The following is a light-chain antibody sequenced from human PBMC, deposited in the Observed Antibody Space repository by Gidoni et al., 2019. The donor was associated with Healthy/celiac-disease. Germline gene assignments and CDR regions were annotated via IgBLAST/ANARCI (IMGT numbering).Light chain of an antibody. CDR3: QQYNNWPRT. J-gene: IGKJ2*01. V-gene: IGKV3-15*01. Sequence: EIVMTQSPATLSVSPGERATLSCRASQSVSSNLAWYQQKPGQAPRLLRYGASTRATGIPARFSGSGSGTEFTLTISSLQSEDFAVYYCQQYNNWPRTFXQXTKLXIK. CDR2: GAS. CDR1: QSVSSN.